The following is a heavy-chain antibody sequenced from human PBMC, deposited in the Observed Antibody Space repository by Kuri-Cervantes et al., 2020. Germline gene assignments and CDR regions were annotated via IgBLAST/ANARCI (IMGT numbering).Heavy chain of an antibody. CDR3: ARTGVWFYYYYYMDV. Sequence: ESLKISCTVSGGSISSYYWSWIRQPPGKGLEWIGYIYYTGITKYNPSLKSRVTISVDMSKKQISLKLISVTAADTAVYYCARTGVWFYYYYYMDVWGKGTTVTVSS. CDR1: GGSISSYY. V-gene: IGHV4-59*01. J-gene: IGHJ6*03. CDR2: IYYTGIT. D-gene: IGHD3-10*01.